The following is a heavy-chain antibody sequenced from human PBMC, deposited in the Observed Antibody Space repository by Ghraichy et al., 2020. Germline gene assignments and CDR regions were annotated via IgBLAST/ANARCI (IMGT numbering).Heavy chain of an antibody. Sequence: SETLSLTCTVSGGSISSYYWCWIRQPAGKGLEWIGRIYTSGSTNYNPSLKSRVTMSVDTSKNQFSLKLSSVTAADTAVYYCARGYCTNGVCYTFDLWGRGTLVTVSS. CDR3: ARGYCTNGVCYTFDL. J-gene: IGHJ2*01. CDR1: GGSISSYY. CDR2: IYTSGST. V-gene: IGHV4-4*07. D-gene: IGHD2-8*01.